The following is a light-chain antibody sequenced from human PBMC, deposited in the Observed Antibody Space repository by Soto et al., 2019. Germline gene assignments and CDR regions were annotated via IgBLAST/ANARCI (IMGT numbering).Light chain of an antibody. V-gene: IGKV3-11*01. CDR3: QQRVKWPNS. J-gene: IGKJ2*01. CDR1: PSANIY. Sequence: EIVLTQSPANLSLSPGERATLSCRAIPSANIYLAWYHQQPGQAPRLLIYDASNTATGIPASFSGSGSGTAFTHTISSLEPEDFEVYYCQQRVKWPNSFGQGTKLEIK. CDR2: DAS.